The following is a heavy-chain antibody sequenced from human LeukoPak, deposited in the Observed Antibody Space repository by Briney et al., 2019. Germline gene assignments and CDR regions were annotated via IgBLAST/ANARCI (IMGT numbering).Heavy chain of an antibody. CDR1: GFTFDDYA. D-gene: IGHD6-19*01. CDR3: AKGASYSSGWSASDY. CDR2: ISWNSGSI. J-gene: IGHJ4*02. V-gene: IGHV3-9*01. Sequence: GGSLRLSCAASGFTFDDYAMHWVRRAPGKGLEWVSGISWNSGSIGYADSVKGRFTISRDNAKNSLYLQMNSLRAEDTALYYCAKGASYSSGWSASDYWGQGTLVTVSS.